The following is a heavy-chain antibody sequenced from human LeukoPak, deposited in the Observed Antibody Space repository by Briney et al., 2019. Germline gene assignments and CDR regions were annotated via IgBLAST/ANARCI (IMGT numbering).Heavy chain of an antibody. D-gene: IGHD1-26*01. CDR2: INYSGST. J-gene: IGHJ4*01. V-gene: IGHV4-59*01. Sequence: PSETLSLTCTVSGGSISGYYWHWIRQPPGMGLEWIGYINYSGSTDYNPSLKSRVTISVDTSKNQFSLNLRSVTAADTAVYYCAREYTSFEYWGHGILVTVSS. CDR3: AREYTSFEY. CDR1: GGSISGYY.